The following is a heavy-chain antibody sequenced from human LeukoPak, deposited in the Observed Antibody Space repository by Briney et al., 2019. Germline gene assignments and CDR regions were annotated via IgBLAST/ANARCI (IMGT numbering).Heavy chain of an antibody. J-gene: IGHJ4*02. CDR3: AKGPYYDFWSGYYMAPFDY. D-gene: IGHD3-3*01. CDR2: ISDSGRST. CDR1: GFTFSNYA. V-gene: IGHV3-23*01. Sequence: PGGSLRLSCAASGFTFSNYAMSWVRQAPGKGLEWVSGISDSGRSTYYADSVKGRFTISRDNSKNTLYLQMNSLRAEDTAVYYCAKGPYYDFWSGYYMAPFDYWGQGTLVTVSS.